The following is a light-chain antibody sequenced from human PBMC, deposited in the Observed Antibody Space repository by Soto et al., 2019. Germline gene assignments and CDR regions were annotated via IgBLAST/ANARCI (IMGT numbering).Light chain of an antibody. CDR2: QVN. J-gene: IGLJ1*01. CDR3: NSYTSTSTPYV. V-gene: IGLV2-14*01. Sequence: QSALTQPASVSGSPGQSITISCTGTSSDVGGYNYVSWFQHHPGKAPKLIIYQVNNRPSDVSNRFSGSKSGNTASLTISGRQAEDEADYYCNSYTSTSTPYVFGTGTKLTVL. CDR1: SSDVGGYNY.